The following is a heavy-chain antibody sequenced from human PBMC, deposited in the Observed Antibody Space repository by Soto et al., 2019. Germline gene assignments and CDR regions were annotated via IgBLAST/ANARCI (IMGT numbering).Heavy chain of an antibody. V-gene: IGHV3-21*01. CDR1: GFTFSSYS. Sequence: KPGGSLRLSCAASGFTFSSYSMNWVRQAPGKGLEWVSSISSSSSYIYYADSVKGRFTISRDNAKNSLYLQMNSLRAEDTAVYYCAREIYDFWSGYYPGFDYWGQGTLVTVSS. D-gene: IGHD3-3*01. CDR3: AREIYDFWSGYYPGFDY. CDR2: ISSSSSYI. J-gene: IGHJ4*02.